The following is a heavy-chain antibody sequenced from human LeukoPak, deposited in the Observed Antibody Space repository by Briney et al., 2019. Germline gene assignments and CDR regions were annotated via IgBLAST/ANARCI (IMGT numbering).Heavy chain of an antibody. CDR3: TTDEDPYYDYVWGSYRY. CDR2: ISSSGSYI. Sequence: GGSLRLSCAASRFTFSSYSMNWVRQAPGKGLEWVSSISSSGSYIYYADSVKGRFTISRDNAKNSLYLQMNSLRAEDTAVYYCTTDEDPYYDYVWGSYRYWGQGTLVTVSS. D-gene: IGHD3-16*02. V-gene: IGHV3-21*01. CDR1: RFTFSSYS. J-gene: IGHJ4*02.